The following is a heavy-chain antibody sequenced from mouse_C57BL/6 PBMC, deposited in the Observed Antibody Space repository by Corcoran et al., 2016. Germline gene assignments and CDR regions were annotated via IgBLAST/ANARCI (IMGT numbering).Heavy chain of an antibody. Sequence: EVQLPQSGPELVKPGASVKISCKASGYTFTDYYMNWVKQSHGKSLEWIGDINPNNGGTSYNQKFKGKATLTVDKSSSTAYMELRSLTSEDSAVYYCARGPYYYGSSHWYFDVWGTGTTVTVSS. CDR2: INPNNGGT. D-gene: IGHD1-1*01. J-gene: IGHJ1*03. CDR3: ARGPYYYGSSHWYFDV. V-gene: IGHV1-26*01. CDR1: GYTFTDYY.